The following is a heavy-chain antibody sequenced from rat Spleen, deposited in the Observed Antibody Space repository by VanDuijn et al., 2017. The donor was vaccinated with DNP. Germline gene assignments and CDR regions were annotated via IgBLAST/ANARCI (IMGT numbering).Heavy chain of an antibody. J-gene: IGHJ2*01. D-gene: IGHD1-11*01. CDR2: ISTSGSRT. Sequence: EVQLVESGGGLVQPGRSLKLSCAASGFTFSNYYMAWVRQAPKKGLEWVATISTSGSRTYYPDSVKGRFTISRDNAKRSLYLKINSLESEETATYYWARLLATEAFFDYWGQGVMVIVSS. CDR3: ARLLATEAFFDY. V-gene: IGHV5S11*01. CDR1: GFTFSNYY.